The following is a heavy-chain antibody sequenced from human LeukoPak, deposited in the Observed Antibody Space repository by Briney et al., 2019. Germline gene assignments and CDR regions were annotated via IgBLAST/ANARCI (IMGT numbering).Heavy chain of an antibody. CDR2: IYHSGST. CDR3: ARVTHHYVSGSYPY. J-gene: IGHJ4*02. V-gene: IGHV4-30-2*01. CDR1: GGSISSGGYS. Sequence: SQTLSLTCAVSGGSISSGGYSWSWIRQPPGKGLEWIGYIYHSGSTYYNPSLKSRATISVDTSKNQFSPKVSSVTAADTAVYFCARVTHHYVSGSYPYWGQGTLVTVSS. D-gene: IGHD3-10*01.